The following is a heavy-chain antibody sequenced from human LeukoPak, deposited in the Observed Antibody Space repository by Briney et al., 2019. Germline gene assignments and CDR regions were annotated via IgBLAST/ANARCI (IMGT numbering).Heavy chain of an antibody. CDR1: GGSISRGGYS. V-gene: IGHV4-30-2*01. J-gene: IGHJ4*02. CDR2: IYHSGST. Sequence: SSETLSLTCAVSGGSISRGGYSGSWIRQPPGKGLEWIGYIYHSGSTIYNPSLKSRVTISVDTSKKQFSLKMRSVTAADTAVYYCARGPVDFDYWGQGTLVTVSS. CDR3: ARGPVDFDY.